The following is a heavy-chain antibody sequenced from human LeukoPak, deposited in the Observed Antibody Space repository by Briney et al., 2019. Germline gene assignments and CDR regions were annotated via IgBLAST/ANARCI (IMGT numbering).Heavy chain of an antibody. CDR2: ISYDGSNK. Sequence: GRSLRLSCAASGFTFSSFAIHWVRQAPGKGLEWVAVISYDGSNKYYADSVKGRFTISRDSPKNTLFLQMNSLRAEDTAVYYCAREQLYGYNYDYWGQGTLVTVSS. CDR1: GFTFSSFA. CDR3: AREQLYGYNYDY. D-gene: IGHD5-24*01. V-gene: IGHV3-30-3*01. J-gene: IGHJ4*02.